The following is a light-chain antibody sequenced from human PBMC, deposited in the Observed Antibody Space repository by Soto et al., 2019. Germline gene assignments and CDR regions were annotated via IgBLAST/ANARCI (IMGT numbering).Light chain of an antibody. Sequence: DIQMTQSPSTLSASVGDRVNITCRASQSISSWLTWYQQKPGKVPKLLIYDASSLKSGVPSRFSGSGSGTEFTLTISSLQPDDFATYYCQHYNSYSEAFGQGTKVDIK. J-gene: IGKJ1*01. CDR1: QSISSW. CDR2: DAS. CDR3: QHYNSYSEA. V-gene: IGKV1-5*01.